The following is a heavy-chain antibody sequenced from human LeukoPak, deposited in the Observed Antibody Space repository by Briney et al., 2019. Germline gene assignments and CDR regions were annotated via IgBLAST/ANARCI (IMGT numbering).Heavy chain of an antibody. CDR1: GGSFSGYY. Sequence: SETLSLTCAVYGGSFSGYYWSWIRQPPGKGLEWIAYIYYSGSTNYNPSLKSRVTISVDTSKNQFSLKLSSVTAADTAVYYCARVDVDTAMVGNYYYMDVWGKGTTVTISS. CDR3: ARVDVDTAMVGNYYYMDV. D-gene: IGHD5-18*01. CDR2: IYYSGST. J-gene: IGHJ6*03. V-gene: IGHV4-59*01.